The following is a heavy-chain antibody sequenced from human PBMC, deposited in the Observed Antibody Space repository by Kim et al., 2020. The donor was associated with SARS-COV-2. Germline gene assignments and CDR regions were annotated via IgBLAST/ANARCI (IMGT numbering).Heavy chain of an antibody. CDR3: ARALRYYDSSGYYFLDYFDH. J-gene: IGHJ4*02. D-gene: IGHD3-22*01. CDR1: GGSISSYY. Sequence: SETLSLTCNVSGGSISSYYWSWIRQPPGKGLEWIGYIYYSGSTNYNPSLKSRVTISVDTSKNQFSLKLSSVTAADTAVYYCARALRYYDSSGYYFLDYFDHWGQGTLVTVSS. CDR2: IYYSGST. V-gene: IGHV4-59*01.